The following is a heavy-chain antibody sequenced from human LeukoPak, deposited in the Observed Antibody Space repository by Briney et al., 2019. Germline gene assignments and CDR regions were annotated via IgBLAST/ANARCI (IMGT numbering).Heavy chain of an antibody. CDR3: ARAPGGPGSYYLLDYYYGMDV. V-gene: IGHV1-2*02. Sequence: ASVKVSCKASGYTFTGYYMHWVRQAPGQGLEWMGWINPNSGGTNYAQKFQGRVTMTRDTSISTAYMELSRLRSDDTAVYYCARAPGGPGSYYLLDYYYGMDVWGQGTTVTVSS. CDR2: INPNSGGT. D-gene: IGHD3-10*01. J-gene: IGHJ6*02. CDR1: GYTFTGYY.